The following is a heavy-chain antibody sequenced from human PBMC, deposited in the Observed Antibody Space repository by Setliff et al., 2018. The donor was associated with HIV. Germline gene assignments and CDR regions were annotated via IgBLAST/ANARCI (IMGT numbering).Heavy chain of an antibody. Sequence: ASGEVSCKASGYTFTTYGISWVRQAPGHGLEWMGWISPNFGHTKYAQKFLDRVTMTIDTATSRAYMELRSLRSDDTAVYFCARLGSGWSDSYYYAMDIWGQGTTVTVS. CDR1: GYTFTTYG. V-gene: IGHV1-18*04. CDR2: ISPNFGHT. D-gene: IGHD6-19*01. CDR3: ARLGSGWSDSYYYAMDI. J-gene: IGHJ6*02.